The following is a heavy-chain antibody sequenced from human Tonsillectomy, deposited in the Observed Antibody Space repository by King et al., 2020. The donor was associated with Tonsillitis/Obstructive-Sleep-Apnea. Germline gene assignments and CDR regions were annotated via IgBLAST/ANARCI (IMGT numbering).Heavy chain of an antibody. J-gene: IGHJ6*03. CDR1: GGSISSYY. V-gene: IGHV4-59*01. CDR2: IYYSGST. Sequence: PLQESGPGLVKPSETLSLTCTVSGGSISSYYWSWIRQPPGKGLEWIGYIYYSGSTNYNPSLKSRVTISVDTSKNQFSLKLSSVTAADTAVYYCARVRSGKESNYYYYMDVWGKGTTVTVSS. D-gene: IGHD2-15*01. CDR3: ARVRSGKESNYYYYMDV.